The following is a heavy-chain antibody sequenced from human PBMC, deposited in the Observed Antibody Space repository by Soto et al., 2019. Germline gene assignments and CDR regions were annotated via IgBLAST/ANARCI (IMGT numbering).Heavy chain of an antibody. Sequence: QAQLEQSGGEVKKPGSSVKVSCKASRVAFSKFIVTWVRQAPGVGLEWVGGIIPVFGTANYAQKFQRRVTITADESTSTSYMEVNNLRSEDTAVYYCAKVRYSSPMGYYYGMDVWGQGTTVTVSS. CDR3: AKVRYSSPMGYYYGMDV. D-gene: IGHD2-2*01. V-gene: IGHV1-69*01. J-gene: IGHJ6*02. CDR1: RVAFSKFI. CDR2: IIPVFGTA.